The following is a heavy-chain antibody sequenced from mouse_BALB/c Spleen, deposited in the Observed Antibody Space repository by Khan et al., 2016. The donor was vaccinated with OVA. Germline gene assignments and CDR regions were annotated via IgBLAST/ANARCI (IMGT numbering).Heavy chain of an antibody. CDR2: ISYSGNT. Sequence: VQLKESGPGLVKPSQSLSLTCTVTGYSITSDYAWNWIRQFPGNKLEWMGFISYSGNTNYNPSLKSRLSITRDTSKNPFFLQLNSVTTEDTATYYCARVYGGDFDYWGQGTTLTVSS. J-gene: IGHJ2*01. CDR3: ARVYGGDFDY. CDR1: GYSITSDYA. V-gene: IGHV3-2*02. D-gene: IGHD1-1*01.